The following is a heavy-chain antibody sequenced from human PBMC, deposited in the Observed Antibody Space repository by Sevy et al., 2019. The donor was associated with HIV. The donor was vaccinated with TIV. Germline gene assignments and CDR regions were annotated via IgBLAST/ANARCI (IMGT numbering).Heavy chain of an antibody. J-gene: IGHJ6*03. CDR2: ISGSGTRT. Sequence: GGSLRLSCAVSGFSFDSYGMTWVRQAPGKGLEWVSAISGSGTRTYYADSVKGRFIIYRDNSKNTLDLQMNSLRAEDTAIYYCAKGGGGHYDPDEIAYYFYYYNMDVWGKGTTVTVSS. CDR3: AKGGGGHYDPDEIAYYFYYYNMDV. CDR1: GFSFDSYG. D-gene: IGHD3-22*01. V-gene: IGHV3-23*01.